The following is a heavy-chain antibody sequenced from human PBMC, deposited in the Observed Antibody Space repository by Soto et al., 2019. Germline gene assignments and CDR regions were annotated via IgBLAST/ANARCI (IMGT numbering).Heavy chain of an antibody. Sequence: EVQLVESGGGLVQPGRSLRLSCAASGFTFDDYAMHWVRQAPGKGLEWVSGISWNSGSIGYADSVKGRFTISRDNAKNSLYLQMNSVRAEDTALYYCAKDTYMITFGGVIDYWGQGTLVTVSS. CDR2: ISWNSGSI. D-gene: IGHD3-16*01. CDR1: GFTFDDYA. V-gene: IGHV3-9*01. J-gene: IGHJ4*02. CDR3: AKDTYMITFGGVIDY.